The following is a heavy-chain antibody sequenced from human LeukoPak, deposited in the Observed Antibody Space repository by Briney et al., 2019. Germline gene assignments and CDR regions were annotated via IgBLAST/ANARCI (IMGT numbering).Heavy chain of an antibody. J-gene: IGHJ5*02. D-gene: IGHD3-10*01. Sequence: SSETLSLTCTVSGGSISSSSYYWDWIRQPPGKGLEWIGSIYYSGITYYNPSLKSRVTISVDTSKNQFSLKLSSVTAADTAVYYCARAPPRKYYYGSGSYRDNWFDPWGQGTLVTVSS. V-gene: IGHV4-39*07. CDR1: GGSISSSSYY. CDR3: ARAPPRKYYYGSGSYRDNWFDP. CDR2: IYYSGIT.